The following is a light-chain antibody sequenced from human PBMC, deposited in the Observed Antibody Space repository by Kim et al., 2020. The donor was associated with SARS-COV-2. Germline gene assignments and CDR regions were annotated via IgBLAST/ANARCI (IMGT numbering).Light chain of an antibody. CDR3: GTWDSSLSAVV. CDR2: DNN. J-gene: IGLJ2*01. CDR1: SPNIGNNF. V-gene: IGLV1-51*01. Sequence: GQKATISCSGSSPNIGNNFVSWYQHLPGTAPKLLISDNNKRPSGIPDRFSGSKSGTSATLGITGLQTGDEADYYCGTWDSSLSAVVFGGGTQLTVL.